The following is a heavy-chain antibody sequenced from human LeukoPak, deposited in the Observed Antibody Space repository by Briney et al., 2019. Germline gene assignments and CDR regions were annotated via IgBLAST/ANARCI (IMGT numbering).Heavy chain of an antibody. CDR1: GFTFSNAW. J-gene: IGHJ4*02. V-gene: IGHV3-15*01. CDR3: TTGKYGDLPTFDY. CDR2: IKSKTDGGTT. D-gene: IGHD4-17*01. Sequence: KPGGSLRLSCAASGFTFSNAWMSWVRQAPGKGLEWVGRIKSKTDGGTTDYAAPVKGRFTISRDDSKNTLYLQMNSLKTEDTAVYYCTTGKYGDLPTFDYWGQGTLVTVSS.